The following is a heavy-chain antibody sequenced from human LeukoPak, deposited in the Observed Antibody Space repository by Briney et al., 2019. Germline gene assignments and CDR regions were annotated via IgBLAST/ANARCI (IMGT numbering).Heavy chain of an antibody. J-gene: IGHJ4*02. CDR3: ARDGFDEDEGIRLGAYFY. V-gene: IGHV4-39*07. CDR1: GGSIRSNTYY. CDR2: IYYSGTT. Sequence: PSETLSLTCTVSGGSIRSNTYYWGWIRQPPGKGLEWIGTIYYSGTTYYNPSLRSRVTISVDTSKNQFSLKVSSVTAADTAVYYCARDGFDEDEGIRLGAYFYWGQGTLVTVSS. D-gene: IGHD3-16*01.